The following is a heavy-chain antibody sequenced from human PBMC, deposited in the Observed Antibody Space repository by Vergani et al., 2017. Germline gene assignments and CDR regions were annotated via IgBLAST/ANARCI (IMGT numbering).Heavy chain of an antibody. D-gene: IGHD6-19*01. Sequence: QVHLEQSGTEVKKPGSSVKVSCKVSGDIFNNYTVTWVRQATGQGLEWMGRIIPIIRLATSAQKFQDRVKITGDTSTNTVYMEMNNLRSEDTAVYYCARVSPGDNSGWEPFDYWGQGTLVTVSS. CDR3: ARVSPGDNSGWEPFDY. J-gene: IGHJ4*02. CDR1: GDIFNNYT. CDR2: IIPIIRLA. V-gene: IGHV1-69*02.